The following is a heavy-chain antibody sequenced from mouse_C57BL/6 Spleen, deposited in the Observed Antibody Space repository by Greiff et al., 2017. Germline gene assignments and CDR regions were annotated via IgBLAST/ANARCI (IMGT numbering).Heavy chain of an antibody. CDR2: INYDGSST. D-gene: IGHD1-1*01. Sequence: EVKLVESEGGLVQPGSSMKLSCTASGFTFSDYYMAWVRQVPEKGLEWVANINYDGSSTYYLDSLKSRFIISKDNAKNILYLQMSSLKSEDTATYYCARGEVYCYGSSGFDCWGQGTTLTVSS. CDR3: ARGEVYCYGSSGFDC. CDR1: GFTFSDYY. V-gene: IGHV5-16*01. J-gene: IGHJ2*01.